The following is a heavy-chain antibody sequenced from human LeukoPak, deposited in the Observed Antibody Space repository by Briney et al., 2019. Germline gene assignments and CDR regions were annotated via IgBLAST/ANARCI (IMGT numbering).Heavy chain of an antibody. CDR1: GFNFGAYA. J-gene: IGHJ4*02. CDR2: IHHSGGAT. CDR3: VKGGGGFNPFDS. Sequence: GGSLRLSCAASGFNFGAYAMNWVRQAPGKGLEWVSVIHHSGGATYYADSVKGRFTISRDNSKNTLYLQMNGLRVEDTAVYYCVKGGGGFNPFDSWDQGTLVTVSS. V-gene: IGHV3-23*01. D-gene: IGHD2-15*01.